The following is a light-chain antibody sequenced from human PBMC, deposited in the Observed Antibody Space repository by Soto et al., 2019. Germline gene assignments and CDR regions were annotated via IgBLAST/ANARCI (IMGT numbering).Light chain of an antibody. CDR1: QSVSYSY. CDR3: QQYGSSPRT. V-gene: IGKV3-20*01. Sequence: EIVXTXXPXXXSXSXGERATLSCRASQSVSYSYLAWYQQKPGQAPRLLIYGASSRATGIPDRFSGSGSGTDFTLTISRLEPEDFAVYYCQQYGSSPRTFGQGTKVEIK. J-gene: IGKJ1*01. CDR2: GAS.